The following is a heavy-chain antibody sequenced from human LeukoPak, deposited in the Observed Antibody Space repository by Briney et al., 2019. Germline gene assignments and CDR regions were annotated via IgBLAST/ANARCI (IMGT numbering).Heavy chain of an antibody. Sequence: SETLSLTCTVSGASISGSGYYLGWIRQPPGKGLEWIGNIYYTGSTYYNASLQSRVTISIDMSKNQFSLRLSSVTAADTAMYYCVKSGGYGLIDYWGQGTLVTVSS. CDR2: IYYTGST. D-gene: IGHD6-19*01. J-gene: IGHJ4*02. V-gene: IGHV4-39*01. CDR3: VKSGGYGLIDY. CDR1: GASISGSGYY.